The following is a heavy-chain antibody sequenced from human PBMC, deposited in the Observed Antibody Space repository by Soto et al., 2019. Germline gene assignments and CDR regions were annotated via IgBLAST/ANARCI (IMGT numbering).Heavy chain of an antibody. CDR2: ISAYNGNT. CDR1: GYTFTSYG. Sequence: ASVKVSCKASGYTFTSYGISWVRQAPGQGLEWMGWISAYNGNTNYAQKLQGRVTMTTDTSTSTAYMELRSLGSDDTAVYYCASPGGDCSSTSCFYYYGMDVWGQGTTVTVSS. V-gene: IGHV1-18*01. D-gene: IGHD2-2*01. J-gene: IGHJ6*02. CDR3: ASPGGDCSSTSCFYYYGMDV.